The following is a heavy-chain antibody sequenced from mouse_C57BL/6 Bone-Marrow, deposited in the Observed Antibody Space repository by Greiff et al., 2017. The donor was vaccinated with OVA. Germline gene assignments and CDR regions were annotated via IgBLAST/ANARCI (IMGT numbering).Heavy chain of an antibody. CDR1: GYTFTSYG. CDR2: IYPRSGNT. V-gene: IGHV1-81*01. J-gene: IGHJ4*01. Sequence: QVHVKQSGAELARPGASVKLSCKASGYTFTSYGISWVKQRTGQGLEWIGEIYPRSGNTYYNEKFKGKATLTADKSSSTAYMELRSLTSEDSAVYVCAREEHYAMDYWGQGTSVTVSS. CDR3: AREEHYAMDY.